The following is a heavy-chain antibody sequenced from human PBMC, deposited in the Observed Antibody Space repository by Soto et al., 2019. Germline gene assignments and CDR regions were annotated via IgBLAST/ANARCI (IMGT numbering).Heavy chain of an antibody. V-gene: IGHV4-31*03. CDR1: GGAIISGSYY. J-gene: IGHJ3*02. CDR2: IYYSGNT. Sequence: SETLSLTCSVPGGAIISGSYYWSWSREHPGKGLEWIGYIYYSGNTYYNPSLKSRVTISVDMSKNQFSLKLSSVTAADTAVYYCARYCSGGSCYSGHDAFDIWCQGTMVS. D-gene: IGHD2-15*01. CDR3: ARYCSGGSCYSGHDAFDI.